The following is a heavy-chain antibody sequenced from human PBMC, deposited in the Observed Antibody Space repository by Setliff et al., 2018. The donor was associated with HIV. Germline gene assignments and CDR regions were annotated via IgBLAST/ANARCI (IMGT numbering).Heavy chain of an antibody. CDR1: GGTFSNYG. V-gene: IGHV1-69*05. CDR2: IIPISGTA. J-gene: IGHJ4*02. Sequence: GASVKVSCKASGGTFSNYGMSWVRQAPGQGLEWMGGIIPISGTANYAQKFQGRVTITTDESTSTAYMELSGLRSEDTAVYYCARDYYDSSGYIFFPGLPDYWGQGTLVTVSS. CDR3: ARDYYDSSGYIFFPGLPDY. D-gene: IGHD3-22*01.